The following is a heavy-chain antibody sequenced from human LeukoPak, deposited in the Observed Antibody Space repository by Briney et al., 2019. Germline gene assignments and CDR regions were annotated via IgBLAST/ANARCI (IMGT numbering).Heavy chain of an antibody. CDR1: GFTFSSYG. CDR3: AKDRSSGSSPFDP. V-gene: IGHV3-30*18. Sequence: PGGSLRLSCAASGFTFSSYGMHWVRQAPGKGLEWVAVISYDGSNKYYADSVKGRFTISRDNSKNTPYLQMNSLRAEDTAVYYCAKDRSSGSSPFDPWGQGTLVTVSS. CDR2: ISYDGSNK. J-gene: IGHJ5*02. D-gene: IGHD3-10*01.